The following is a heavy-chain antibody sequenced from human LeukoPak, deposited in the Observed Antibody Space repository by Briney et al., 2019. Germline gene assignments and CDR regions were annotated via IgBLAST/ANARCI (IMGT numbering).Heavy chain of an antibody. J-gene: IGHJ4*02. Sequence: GGSLRLSCAASGFTFSSYAMSWVRQAPGKGLEWVSAISGSGGSTYYADSVKGRFTISRDNSKNTLYLQMNSLRAEDTAVYYCAKGAPDIVVTIGSVGVSSFAYWGQGTLVTVSS. CDR3: AKGAPDIVVTIGSVGVSSFAY. CDR1: GFTFSSYA. D-gene: IGHD5-12*01. CDR2: ISGSGGST. V-gene: IGHV3-23*01.